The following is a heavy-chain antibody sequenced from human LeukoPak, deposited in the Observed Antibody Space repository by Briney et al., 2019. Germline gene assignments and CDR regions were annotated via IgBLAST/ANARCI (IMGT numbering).Heavy chain of an antibody. CDR2: INHSGST. CDR3: ARGRAVGL. Sequence: SETLSLTCAVYGASFSDYRSWIRQPPGKGLEWIGEINHSGSTNYNPSLKSRVTISGDTSKNQFFLKLNSVTAADTAVYYCARGRAVGLWGRGTLVTVSS. J-gene: IGHJ2*01. D-gene: IGHD6-19*01. CDR1: GASFSDY. V-gene: IGHV4-34*01.